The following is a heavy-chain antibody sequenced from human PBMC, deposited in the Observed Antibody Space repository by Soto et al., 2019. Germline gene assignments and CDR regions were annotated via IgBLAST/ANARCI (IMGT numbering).Heavy chain of an antibody. CDR3: ARDMSRYDSWSGYVSTTNWFDP. V-gene: IGHV4-31*03. Sequence: SETLSLTCIVSGDSMSSGGYYWSWIRQHPGKGLEWIEYTFYSGSAFYNPSLKGRVTISVETSKNRFSLRLNSVTAADTAVYFCARDMSRYDSWSGYVSTTNWFDPWGQGALVTVSS. CDR1: GDSMSSGGYY. J-gene: IGHJ5*02. D-gene: IGHD3-3*01. CDR2: TFYSGSA.